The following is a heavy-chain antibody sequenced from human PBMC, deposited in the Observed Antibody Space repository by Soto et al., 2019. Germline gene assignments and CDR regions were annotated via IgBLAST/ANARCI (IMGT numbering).Heavy chain of an antibody. CDR1: GGSFSGYY. D-gene: IGHD2-21*01. J-gene: IGHJ6*03. V-gene: IGHV4-34*01. Sequence: SETLSLTCAVYGGSFSGYYWSWIRQPPGKGLEWIGEINHSGSTNYNPSIKSRVTISVETSKNQFSLKLSSVTAADTAVYYCARGGISHWAYFYYMDVWDRGTTVTVSS. CDR3: ARGGISHWAYFYYMDV. CDR2: INHSGST.